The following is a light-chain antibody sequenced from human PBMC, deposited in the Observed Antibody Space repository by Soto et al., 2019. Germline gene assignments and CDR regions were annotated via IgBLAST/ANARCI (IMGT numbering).Light chain of an antibody. CDR1: QSVRSN. V-gene: IGKV3-15*01. Sequence: EIVMTQSPATLSVSPGERATLSCRASQSVRSNLAWYQQKPGQAPRLLIYGASTRATGIPARFSGSGSGTAFTLTISSLQSEDFAVYYCQQYHVSRPDTFGQGTKVDIK. CDR2: GAS. CDR3: QQYHVSRPDT. J-gene: IGKJ2*01.